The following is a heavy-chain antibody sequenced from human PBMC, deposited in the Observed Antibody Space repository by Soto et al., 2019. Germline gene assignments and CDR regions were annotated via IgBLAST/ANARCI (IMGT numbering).Heavy chain of an antibody. CDR1: GFTFSSYA. V-gene: IGHV3-30-3*01. CDR3: ARDMYYYDSSAPDY. D-gene: IGHD3-22*01. J-gene: IGHJ4*02. Sequence: GGSLRLSCAASGFTFSSYAMHWVRQAPGKGLEWVAVISYDGSNKYYADSVKGRFTISRDNSKNTLYLQMNSLRAEDTAVYYCARDMYYYDSSAPDYGGQGTLVTVSS. CDR2: ISYDGSNK.